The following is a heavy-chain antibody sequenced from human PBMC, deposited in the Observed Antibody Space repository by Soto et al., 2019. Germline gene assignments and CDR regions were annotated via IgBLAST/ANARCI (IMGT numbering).Heavy chain of an antibody. J-gene: IGHJ4*02. CDR1: GGSISSSSYY. Sequence: QLQLQESGPRLVKPSETLSLTCTVSGGSISSSSYYWGWIRQPPGKGLEWIGGIYYSGSTYSKPTLQRRVTMSVATAKNQFSLKLSSVTAADTAVYYCATTYCFGSGSAYWGQGTLVTVSS. CDR2: IYYSGST. D-gene: IGHD3-10*01. CDR3: ATTYCFGSGSAY. V-gene: IGHV4-39*01.